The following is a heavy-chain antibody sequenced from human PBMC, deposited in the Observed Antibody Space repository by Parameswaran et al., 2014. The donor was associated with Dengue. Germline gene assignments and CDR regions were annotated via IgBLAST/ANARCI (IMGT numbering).Heavy chain of an antibody. J-gene: IGHJ6*02. D-gene: IGHD3-22*01. V-gene: IGHV4-31*02. CDR3: SRSWLPYYYYYGMDV. CDR2: IYYSGST. Sequence: RWIRQPPGKGLEWIGYIYYSGSTYYNPSLKSRVTISVDTSKNQFSLKLSSVTAADTAVYYCSRSWLPYYYYYGMDVWGQGTTVTVSS.